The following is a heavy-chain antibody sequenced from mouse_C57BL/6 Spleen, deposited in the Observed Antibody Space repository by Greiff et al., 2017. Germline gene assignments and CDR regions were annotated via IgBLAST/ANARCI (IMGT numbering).Heavy chain of an antibody. D-gene: IGHD3-2*02. CDR2: INPSNGGT. J-gene: IGHJ4*01. CDR1: GYTFTSYW. CDR3: ASGAAQATGDAMDY. V-gene: IGHV1-53*01. Sequence: ASGYTFTSYWMHWVKQRPGQGLEWIGNINPSNGGTNYNEKFKSKATLTVDKSSSTAYMQLSSLTSEDSAVYYCASGAAQATGDAMDYGGQGTSVTVSS.